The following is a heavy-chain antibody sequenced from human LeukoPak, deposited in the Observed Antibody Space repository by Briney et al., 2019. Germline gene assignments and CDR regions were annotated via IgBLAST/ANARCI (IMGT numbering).Heavy chain of an antibody. CDR3: ARVGDHFHWYLDL. Sequence: QAGGSLRLSCAASGFTVSTNYMNWVRQAPGKGLEWVSILYSGSDTYYADSAKGRFTISRDSSKNILSLQMNNLRAEDTAVYYCARVGDHFHWYLDLWGRGTLVTVSS. CDR1: GFTVSTNY. CDR2: LYSGSDT. D-gene: IGHD3-10*01. V-gene: IGHV3-53*01. J-gene: IGHJ2*01.